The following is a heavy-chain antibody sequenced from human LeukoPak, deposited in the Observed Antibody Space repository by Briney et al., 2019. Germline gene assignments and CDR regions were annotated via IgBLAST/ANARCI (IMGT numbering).Heavy chain of an antibody. Sequence: GASVKVSCKASGYTFTGYYMHWVRQAPGQGLEWMGWINPNSGGTNYAQKFQGRVTMTRDTSITTAYMELSRLSCDDTAVYYCARHPGKVTNDWYFDLWGRGTLVTVSS. CDR2: INPNSGGT. V-gene: IGHV1-2*02. J-gene: IGHJ2*01. CDR1: GYTFTGYY. D-gene: IGHD4-23*01. CDR3: ARHPGKVTNDWYFDL.